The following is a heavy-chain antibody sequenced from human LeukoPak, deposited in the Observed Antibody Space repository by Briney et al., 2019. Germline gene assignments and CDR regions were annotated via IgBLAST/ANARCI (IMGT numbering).Heavy chain of an antibody. D-gene: IGHD2-15*01. CDR3: ARAFLVGYSPEEYFFDY. CDR1: GGSISSSTW. CDR2: IHHSGTT. Sequence: PSGTLSLTCTVSGGSISSSTWWSWVRQPPGTGLECIGEIHHSGTTNYNPSLKSRVTISIDKSKNQFSLKLNSVTAADTAVYYCARAFLVGYSPEEYFFDYWGQGNLVTVSS. V-gene: IGHV4-4*02. J-gene: IGHJ4*02.